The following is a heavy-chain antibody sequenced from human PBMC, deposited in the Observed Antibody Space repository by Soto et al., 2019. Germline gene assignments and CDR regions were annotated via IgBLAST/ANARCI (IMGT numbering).Heavy chain of an antibody. D-gene: IGHD4-17*01. Sequence: GSLRLSCAASGFTFSSYAMNWVRQAPGKGLEWVSTIRTSVGDTYYAASVKGRFTISRDNSKSTVYLHLNSLRAEDTAIYYCAKDPTYDYGYFDSWSQGTLVTVSS. CDR3: AKDPTYDYGYFDS. CDR1: GFTFSSYA. CDR2: IRTSVGDT. J-gene: IGHJ4*02. V-gene: IGHV3-23*01.